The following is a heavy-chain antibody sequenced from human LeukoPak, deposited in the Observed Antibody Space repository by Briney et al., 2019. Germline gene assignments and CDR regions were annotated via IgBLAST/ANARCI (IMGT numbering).Heavy chain of an antibody. CDR2: IYHSGGT. Sequence: SETLSLTCTVSGYSISSGYYWGWIRQPPGKGLEWIGSIYHSGGTYYNPSLKSRVTISVDTSKNQFSLKLSSVTAADTAVYYCSRDLYGSGVGDFWGQGTLVTVSS. D-gene: IGHD3-10*01. J-gene: IGHJ4*02. V-gene: IGHV4-38-2*02. CDR3: SRDLYGSGVGDF. CDR1: GYSISSGYY.